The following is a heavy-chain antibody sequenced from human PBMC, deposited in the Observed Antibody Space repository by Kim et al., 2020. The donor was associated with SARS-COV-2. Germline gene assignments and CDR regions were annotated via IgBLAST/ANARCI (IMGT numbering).Heavy chain of an antibody. CDR1: GYTFTSYA. CDR2: INAGNGNT. Sequence: SVKVSCKASGYTFTSYAMHWVRQAPGQRLEWMGWINAGNGNTKYSQKFQGRVTITRDTSASTAYMELSSLRSEDTAVYYCARDRQPVLWSGELGVMDVWGKGTTVTVSS. CDR3: ARDRQPVLWSGELGVMDV. J-gene: IGHJ6*03. V-gene: IGHV1-3*01. D-gene: IGHD3-10*01.